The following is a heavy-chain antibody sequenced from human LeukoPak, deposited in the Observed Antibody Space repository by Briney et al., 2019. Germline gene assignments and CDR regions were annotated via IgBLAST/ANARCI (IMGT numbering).Heavy chain of an antibody. CDR3: ARARRGAYYYDSSGYYGLGY. CDR1: GYTLTGYY. D-gene: IGHD3-22*01. CDR2: INPNSGGT. V-gene: IGHV1-2*02. Sequence: ASVKVSCKASGYTLTGYYMHWVRQAPGQGLEWMGWINPNSGGTNYAQKFQGRVTMTRDTSISTAYMELSRLRSDDTAVYYCARARRGAYYYDSSGYYGLGYWGQGTLVTVSS. J-gene: IGHJ4*02.